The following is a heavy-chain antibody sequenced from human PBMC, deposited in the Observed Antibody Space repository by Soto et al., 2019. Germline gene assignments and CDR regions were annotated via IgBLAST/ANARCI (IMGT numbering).Heavy chain of an antibody. J-gene: IGHJ3*02. CDR3: VVGGGYCGGDCYSDHDEGAFDI. V-gene: IGHV3-21*01. CDR1: GFTFSSYS. Sequence: GGSLRLSCAASGFTFSSYSMNWVRQAPGKGLEWVSSISSSSSYIYYADSVKGRFTISRDNAKNSLYLQMNSLRAEDTAVYYCVVGGGYCGGDCYSDHDEGAFDIWGQGTMVTVSS. D-gene: IGHD2-21*02. CDR2: ISSSSSYI.